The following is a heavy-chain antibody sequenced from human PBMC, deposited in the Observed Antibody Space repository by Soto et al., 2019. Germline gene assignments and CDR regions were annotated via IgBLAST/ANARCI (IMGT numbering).Heavy chain of an antibody. Sequence: QVQLVQSGAEVKKPGASVKVSCKASGYTFTSYYMHWVRQAPGQGLEWMGIINPSGGSTSYAQKFQGRVTMTRDTSTSTVYVELSSLRSEDTAVYYCAKDYGGNSPDYWGQGTLVTVSS. D-gene: IGHD4-17*01. V-gene: IGHV1-46*01. CDR1: GYTFTSYY. CDR2: INPSGGST. CDR3: AKDYGGNSPDY. J-gene: IGHJ4*02.